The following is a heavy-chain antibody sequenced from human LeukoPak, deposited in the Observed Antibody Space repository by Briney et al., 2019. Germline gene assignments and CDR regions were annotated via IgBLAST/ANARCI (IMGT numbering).Heavy chain of an antibody. CDR1: GGTFSSYA. V-gene: IGHV1-69*04. CDR2: IIPILGIA. D-gene: IGHD7-27*01. CDR3: ARGETGEFDY. Sequence: ASVKVSCKASGGTFSSYAISWVRQAPGQGLEWMRRIIPILGIANYAQKFQGRVTITADKSTSTAYMELSSLKSEDTAVYYCARGETGEFDYWGQGTLVTVSS. J-gene: IGHJ4*02.